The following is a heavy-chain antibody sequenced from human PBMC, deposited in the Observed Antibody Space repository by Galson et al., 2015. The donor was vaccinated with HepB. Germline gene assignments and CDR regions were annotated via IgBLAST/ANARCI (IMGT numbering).Heavy chain of an antibody. J-gene: IGHJ4*02. CDR3: AKDPRAAAAGTHY. CDR2: ISGSGGST. D-gene: IGHD6-13*01. CDR1: GFTFSSYA. Sequence: SLRLSCAASGFTFSSYAMSWVRQAPGKGLEWVSAISGSGGSTYYADSVKGRFTITRDNSKNTLYLQMNSLRAEDTAVYYCAKDPRAAAAGTHYWGQGTLVTVSS. V-gene: IGHV3-23*01.